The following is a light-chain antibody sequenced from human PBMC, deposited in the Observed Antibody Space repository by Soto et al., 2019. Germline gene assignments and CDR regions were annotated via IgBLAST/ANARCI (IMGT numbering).Light chain of an antibody. CDR3: QSYDSSLSGSRV. V-gene: IGLV1-40*01. Sequence: QSVLTPPPSVSGAPGQRVTISCTGSSSNIGAGYDVHWYQQLPRTAPKLLIYSNSNRPSGVPDRFSGSKSGTSASLAITGLQAEDEADDYCQSYDSSLSGSRVFGGGTNLTVL. J-gene: IGLJ2*01. CDR1: SSNIGAGYD. CDR2: SNS.